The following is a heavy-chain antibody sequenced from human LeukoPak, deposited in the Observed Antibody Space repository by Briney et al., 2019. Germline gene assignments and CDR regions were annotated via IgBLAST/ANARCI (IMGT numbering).Heavy chain of an antibody. CDR1: GFSLSTSGVG. Sequence: SGPTLVKPTQTLTLTCTSSGFSLSTSGVGVGWIRQPPGKALEWLALIYWDDGKRYSPSLKSRLTITKDTSKNQVVLTMTNMDPVDTATYYCAHSKSYCGGDCYTPIDYWGQGTLVTVSS. CDR3: AHSKSYCGGDCYTPIDY. CDR2: IYWDDGK. D-gene: IGHD2-21*02. J-gene: IGHJ4*02. V-gene: IGHV2-5*02.